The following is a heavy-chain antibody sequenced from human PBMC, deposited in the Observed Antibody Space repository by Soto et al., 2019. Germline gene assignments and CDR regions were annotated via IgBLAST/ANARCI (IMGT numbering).Heavy chain of an antibody. Sequence: QVQLVQSGAEVKKPGASVKVSCKASGCTFTSYGISWVRQAPGQGLEWMGWISAYNGNTNYAQKLQGRVTMTTDTSTSTAYMELRSLRSDDTAVYYCARARCSGGSCSYNWFDPWGQGTLVTVSS. CDR3: ARARCSGGSCSYNWFDP. D-gene: IGHD2-15*01. CDR1: GCTFTSYG. CDR2: ISAYNGNT. J-gene: IGHJ5*02. V-gene: IGHV1-18*01.